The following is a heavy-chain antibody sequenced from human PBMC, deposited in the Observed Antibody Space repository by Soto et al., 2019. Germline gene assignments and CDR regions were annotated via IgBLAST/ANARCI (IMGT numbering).Heavy chain of an antibody. CDR2: IHPFDSDT. CDR1: GYSFSSYW. V-gene: IGHV5-51*01. D-gene: IGHD6-19*01. Sequence: GESLKISCKGSGYSFSSYWIGWLRQMPGKGPEWMGIIHPFDSDTTYSPSFQGQVTISADKSISTAFLQWTSLKASDSAIYYCATARYNSGFVFDPWGQGTRVTVSS. J-gene: IGHJ5*02. CDR3: ATARYNSGFVFDP.